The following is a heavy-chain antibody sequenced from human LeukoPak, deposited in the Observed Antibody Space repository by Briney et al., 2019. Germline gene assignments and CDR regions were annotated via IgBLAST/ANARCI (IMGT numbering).Heavy chain of an antibody. J-gene: IGHJ6*03. V-gene: IGHV1-18*01. CDR3: ARARGSGSYYGHDYYYYYYMDV. D-gene: IGHD3-10*01. CDR2: ISAYNGNT. CDR1: GYTFTSYG. Sequence: ASVKVSCKASGYTFTSYGISWVRQAPGQGLEWMGWISAYNGNTNYAQKLQGRVTMTTDTSTSTAHMELRSLRSEDTAVYYCARARGSGSYYGHDYYYYYYMDVWGQGTTVTVSS.